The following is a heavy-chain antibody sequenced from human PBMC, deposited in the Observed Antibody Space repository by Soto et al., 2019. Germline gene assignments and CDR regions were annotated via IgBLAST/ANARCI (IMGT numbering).Heavy chain of an antibody. Sequence: PSETLSLTCTVSGGSISSYYWSWIRQPPGKGLEWIGYIYYSGSTNYNPSLKSRVTISVDTSKGQFSLKLNSMTAADTAVYYCARVSGSYYYGMDVWGQGTTVTVSS. CDR3: ARVSGSYYYGMDV. J-gene: IGHJ6*02. CDR2: IYYSGST. V-gene: IGHV4-59*08. D-gene: IGHD3-10*01. CDR1: GGSISSYY.